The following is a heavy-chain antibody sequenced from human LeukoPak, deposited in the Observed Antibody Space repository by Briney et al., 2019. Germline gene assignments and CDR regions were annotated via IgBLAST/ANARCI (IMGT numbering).Heavy chain of an antibody. CDR2: ISSSSGFI. D-gene: IGHD2-21*02. V-gene: IGHV3-21*01. CDR3: ARVNLDCGGDCYSGY. CDR1: GFSFSSYS. J-gene: IGHJ4*02. Sequence: PGGSLRLSCAASGFSFSSYSMHWVRQAPGKGLEWVSCISSSSGFIYYADSVKGRFTISRDNAKNSLYLQMNSLRAEDTAVYYCARVNLDCGGDCYSGYWGQGTLVTVSS.